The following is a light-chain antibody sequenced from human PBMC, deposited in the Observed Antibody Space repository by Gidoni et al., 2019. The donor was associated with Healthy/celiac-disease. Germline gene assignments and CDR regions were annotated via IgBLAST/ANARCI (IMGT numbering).Light chain of an antibody. CDR2: KDS. CDR3: QSAVSSTTYVV. Sequence: SSELTPPPSVSVSPGQTARITCSGDALAKQYAYWYQQKPGQAPILVMYKDSERPSGIPERFSGSSAGTTVTLTISGVQAEDEADYYCQSAVSSTTYVVFGGGTKLTVL. J-gene: IGLJ2*01. CDR1: ALAKQY. V-gene: IGLV3-25*03.